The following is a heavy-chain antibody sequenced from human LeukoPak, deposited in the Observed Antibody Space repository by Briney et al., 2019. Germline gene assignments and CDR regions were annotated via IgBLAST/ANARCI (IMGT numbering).Heavy chain of an antibody. V-gene: IGHV3-74*01. J-gene: IGHJ3*02. D-gene: IGHD3-16*01. Sequence: GGSLRLSCAASGFTFSSYWMHWVRQAPGKGLVWVSRINRDGSSTNCADSVKGRFTISRDNAKNSLYLQMNSLRAEDTALYYCAKDTSRTDAFDIWGQGTMVTVSS. CDR3: AKDTSRTDAFDI. CDR2: INRDGSST. CDR1: GFTFSSYW.